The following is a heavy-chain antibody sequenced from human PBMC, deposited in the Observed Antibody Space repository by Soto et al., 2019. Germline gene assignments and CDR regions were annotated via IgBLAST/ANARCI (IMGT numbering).Heavy chain of an antibody. Sequence: QLHLRESGPGLVKPSETLSLTCTVSGGSITSSSYYWGWIRQPPGKGLDGIGSIYYSGSTYYDPSLKGRVTISVDTSKNQFSLKLSSVTAADTAVYYCATQEVGGTYVYTFDPWGQGTLVTVSS. V-gene: IGHV4-39*01. CDR1: GGSITSSSYY. D-gene: IGHD1-26*01. CDR2: IYYSGST. CDR3: ATQEVGGTYVYTFDP. J-gene: IGHJ5*02.